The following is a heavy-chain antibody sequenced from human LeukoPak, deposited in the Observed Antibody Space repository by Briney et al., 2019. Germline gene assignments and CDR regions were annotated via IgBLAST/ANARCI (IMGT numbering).Heavy chain of an antibody. CDR3: AREQTYRFDP. Sequence: PGGSLRLSCAASGFTVSNTYMGWGRQAPGKGLEWASFIYPDGRTSYADSVKGRFTISRDSSKNTLYLQMNSLRAEDTAIYYCAREQTYRFDPWGQGTLVTVSS. V-gene: IGHV3-53*01. J-gene: IGHJ5*02. CDR1: GFTVSNTY. D-gene: IGHD2-2*02. CDR2: IYPDGRT.